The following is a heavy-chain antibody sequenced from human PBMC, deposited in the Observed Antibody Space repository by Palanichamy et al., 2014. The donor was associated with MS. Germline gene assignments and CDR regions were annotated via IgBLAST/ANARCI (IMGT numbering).Heavy chain of an antibody. D-gene: IGHD6-19*01. J-gene: IGHJ4*02. CDR3: AKDLGRGWYFCDS. CDR2: ISGSGDAI. V-gene: IGHV3-23*01. Sequence: EVQLLESGGGLVQPGGSLRLSCAASGFTFSSYVMSWVRQAPGKGLEWVSSISGSGDAIHYAADSVKGRFTISRDNSKNTLYLQMNSLRAEDTAVYYCAKDLGRGWYFCDSWGQGTLVTVSS. CDR1: GFTFSSYV.